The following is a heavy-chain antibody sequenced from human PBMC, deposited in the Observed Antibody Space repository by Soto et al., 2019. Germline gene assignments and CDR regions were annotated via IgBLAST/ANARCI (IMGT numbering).Heavy chain of an antibody. J-gene: IGHJ4*02. CDR1: GFTFSNYA. CDR2: ISGSGGTT. CDR3: AANFDF. V-gene: IGHV3-23*01. Sequence: GSLRLSCAASGFTFSNYAMNWVRQAPGKGLEWVSAISGSGGTTYYADSVKGRFTISRDNSKNSLYLQMNSLRAEDTAVYFCAANFDFWGQGTLVTVSS.